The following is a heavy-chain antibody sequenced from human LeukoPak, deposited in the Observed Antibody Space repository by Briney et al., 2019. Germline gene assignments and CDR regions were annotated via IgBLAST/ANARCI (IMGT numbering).Heavy chain of an antibody. V-gene: IGHV4-30-4*01. CDR2: IYYSGST. D-gene: IGHD5-18*01. CDR1: GGSISSGDYY. Sequence: SETLSLTCTVSGGSISSGDYYWSRIRQPPGKGLEWIGYIYYSGSTYYNPSLKSRVTISVDTSKNQFSLKLSSVTAADTAVYYCARARGYSYGSPFDYWGQGTLVTVSS. CDR3: ARARGYSYGSPFDY. J-gene: IGHJ4*02.